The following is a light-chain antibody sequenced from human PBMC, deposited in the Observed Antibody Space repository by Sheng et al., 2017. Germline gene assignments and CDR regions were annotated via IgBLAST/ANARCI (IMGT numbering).Light chain of an antibody. Sequence: IVLTQSPGTLSLSPGERATLSCRASQSVSSSYLAWYQLKAGQAPRLLIYGTSSRATGIPDRFSGSGSGTDFTLIISRLEPEDIAVYYCQQYGNSPHTFGQGTKLEIK. J-gene: IGKJ2*01. CDR1: QSVSSSY. CDR2: GTS. CDR3: QQYGNSPHT. V-gene: IGKV3-20*01.